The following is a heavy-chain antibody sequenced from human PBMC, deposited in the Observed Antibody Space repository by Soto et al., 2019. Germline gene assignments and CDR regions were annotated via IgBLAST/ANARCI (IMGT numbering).Heavy chain of an antibody. CDR3: ARLRSGSYYRWFDP. Sequence: SETLSLTCTVSGGSISSGGYYWSWIRQHPGKGLEWIGYIYYSGSTYYNPSLKSRVTISVDTSKNQFSLKLSSVTAADTAVYYCARLRSGSYYRWFDPWGQGTLVTV. CDR2: IYYSGST. V-gene: IGHV4-31*03. CDR1: GGSISSGGYY. D-gene: IGHD3-10*01. J-gene: IGHJ5*02.